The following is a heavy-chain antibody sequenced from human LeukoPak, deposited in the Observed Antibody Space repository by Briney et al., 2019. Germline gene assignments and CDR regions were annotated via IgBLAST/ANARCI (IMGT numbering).Heavy chain of an antibody. J-gene: IGHJ5*02. D-gene: IGHD2-8*01. CDR2: INPNSGGT. V-gene: IGHV1-2*02. CDR1: GGTFSSYA. Sequence: ASVKVSCKASGGTFSSYAISWVRQAPGQGLEWMGWINPNSGGTNYAQKFQGRVTMTRDTSISTAYMELSRLRSDDTAVYYCAREFLDCTNGVCLNWFDPWGQEPWSPSPQ. CDR3: AREFLDCTNGVCLNWFDP.